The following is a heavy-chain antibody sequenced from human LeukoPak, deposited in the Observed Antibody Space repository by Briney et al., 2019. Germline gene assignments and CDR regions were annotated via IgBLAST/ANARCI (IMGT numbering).Heavy chain of an antibody. CDR1: GFTFSSYA. J-gene: IGHJ5*02. CDR2: ISYDGSNK. D-gene: IGHD3-3*01. CDR3: ARDRARVLRSP. Sequence: GGSLRLSCAASGFTFSSYAMHWVRQAPGKGLEWVAVISYDGSNKYYADSVKGRFTISRDNSKNTLYLQMNSLRAEDTAVYYCARDRARVLRSPWGQGTLVTVSS. V-gene: IGHV3-30-3*01.